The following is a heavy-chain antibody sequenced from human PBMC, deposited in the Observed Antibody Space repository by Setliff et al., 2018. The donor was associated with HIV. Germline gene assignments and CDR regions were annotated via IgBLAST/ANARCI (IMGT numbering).Heavy chain of an antibody. J-gene: IGHJ4*02. CDR2: IYNRDFT. Sequence: PSETLSLTCTVSGASIISHYYSWIRQPPGKGLEWIGYIYNRDFTTYNPSLKSRLTISMDTSKNQFSLRVSSVTAADTAVYYCARVRGDSSRGFLDYWGLGTLVTVSS. V-gene: IGHV4-4*09. CDR1: GASIISHY. CDR3: ARVRGDSSRGFLDY. D-gene: IGHD3-22*01.